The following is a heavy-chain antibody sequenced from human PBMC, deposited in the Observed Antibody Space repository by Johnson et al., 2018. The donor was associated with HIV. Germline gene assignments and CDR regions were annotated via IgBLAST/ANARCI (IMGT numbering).Heavy chain of an antibody. CDR3: ANSLLLDAFNI. CDR1: GFKYAAS. Sequence: VQLVESGGGLVQPGGSLRVSCAASGFKYAASGLAFSNYAVKWVSHTPGGDGGTSFADSVRGRYIISRDNSKTTLYLQMNSLRDEATAVYYCANSLLLDAFNIWGQGTMVTVSS. V-gene: IGHV3-23*04. CDR2: TPGGDGGT. J-gene: IGHJ3*02.